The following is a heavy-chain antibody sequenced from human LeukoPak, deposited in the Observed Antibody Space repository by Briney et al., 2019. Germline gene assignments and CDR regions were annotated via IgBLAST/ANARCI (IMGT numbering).Heavy chain of an antibody. Sequence: PGGSLRLSCAASGFTFSSYAMSWVRQAPGKGLEWVSAISGSGGSTYYADSVKGRFTISRDNSKNTLYLQMNSLRAEDTAVYYCAMYYYGSGGYSLDYYYYMDVWGKGTTVTVSS. CDR1: GFTFSSYA. V-gene: IGHV3-23*01. CDR2: ISGSGGST. D-gene: IGHD3-10*01. CDR3: AMYYYGSGGYSLDYYYYMDV. J-gene: IGHJ6*03.